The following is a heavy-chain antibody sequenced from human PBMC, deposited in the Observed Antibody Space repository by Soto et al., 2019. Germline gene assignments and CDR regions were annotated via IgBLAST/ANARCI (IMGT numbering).Heavy chain of an antibody. CDR2: IYNGGST. Sequence: PGGSLRLSCAASGFTVSSKYMSWVRQAPGKELEWVSVIYNGGSTFYADSVKGRFTISRDDSKNTLYLHMNSLRVEDTAVYYCAWGGGPFDYWGQGTLVTVSS. V-gene: IGHV3-53*01. J-gene: IGHJ4*02. CDR1: GFTVSSKY. CDR3: AWGGGPFDY. D-gene: IGHD3-10*01.